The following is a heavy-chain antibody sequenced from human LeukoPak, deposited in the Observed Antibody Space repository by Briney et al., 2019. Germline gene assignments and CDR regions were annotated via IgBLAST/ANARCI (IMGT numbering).Heavy chain of an antibody. CDR2: IYYSGST. CDR3: ARAGKGFYGAFDI. Sequence: SETLSLTCTVSGGSISSYYWSWIRQPPGKGLEWIGYIYYSGSTNYNPSLKSRVTISVDTSKNQFSLKLSSVTAADTAVYYCARAGKGFYGAFDIWGQGTMVTVSS. D-gene: IGHD2/OR15-2a*01. J-gene: IGHJ3*02. V-gene: IGHV4-59*01. CDR1: GGSISSYY.